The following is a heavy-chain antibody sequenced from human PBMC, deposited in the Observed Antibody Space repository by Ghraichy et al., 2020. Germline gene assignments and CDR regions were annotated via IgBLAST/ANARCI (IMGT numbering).Heavy chain of an antibody. J-gene: IGHJ6*02. CDR1: GFTFSGYW. D-gene: IGHD1-1*01. CDR2: IKGDGSEM. V-gene: IGHV3-7*01. Sequence: GVLNISCAASGFTFSGYWMTWVRQTPKKGLEWGATIKGDGSEMYYVDSVEGRFSISRDNAKNSLYLQMNSLRAEDTAVYYCARPRQPYYYYAMDVWGQGTTVTVSS. CDR3: ARPRQPYYYYAMDV.